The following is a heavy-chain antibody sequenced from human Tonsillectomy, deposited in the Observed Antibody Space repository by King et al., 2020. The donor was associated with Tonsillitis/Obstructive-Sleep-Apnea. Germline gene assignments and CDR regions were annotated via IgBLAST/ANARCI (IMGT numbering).Heavy chain of an antibody. V-gene: IGHV4-34*01. Sequence: VQLQQWGAGLLKPSETLSLTCAVYGGSFSGYYWSWIRQPPGKGLEWIGKINHSGSTNYNPSLKSRVTISVDTSKNQFSLKLSSVTAADTAVYYCARAGGVNDFWSGYYTYYFDYWGQGTLVTVSS. J-gene: IGHJ4*02. D-gene: IGHD3-3*01. CDR3: ARAGGVNDFWSGYYTYYFDY. CDR2: INHSGST. CDR1: GGSFSGYY.